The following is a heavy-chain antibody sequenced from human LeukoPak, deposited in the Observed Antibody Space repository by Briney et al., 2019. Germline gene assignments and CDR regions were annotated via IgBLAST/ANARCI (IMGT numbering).Heavy chain of an antibody. CDR2: IYYSGNT. D-gene: IGHD6-19*01. Sequence: KPSETLSLTCTVSGDSISSSYWSWIRQPPGKGLEWIGYIYYSGNTNYNPSLKSRVTISVDTSKNQFSLKVSSVTAADTAVYYCARGSGWSNYYYYYGMDVWGQGTTVTVSS. CDR3: ARGSGWSNYYYYYGMDV. V-gene: IGHV4-59*01. J-gene: IGHJ6*02. CDR1: GDSISSSY.